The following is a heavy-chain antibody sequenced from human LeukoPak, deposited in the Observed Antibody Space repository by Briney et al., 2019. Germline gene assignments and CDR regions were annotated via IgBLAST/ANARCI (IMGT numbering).Heavy chain of an antibody. D-gene: IGHD3-10*01. J-gene: IGHJ4*02. V-gene: IGHV3-23*01. Sequence: GGTLRLSCAATGLTFSSYGMSWVRQAPGKGLEWVSAISGCGGRTYYADSVKGRFTVSRDNSKNTLYLQMNSLRVEDTAVYYCVRDRHYIGNREVRFPYWGQGALVTVSS. CDR1: GLTFSSYG. CDR3: VRDRHYIGNREVRFPY. CDR2: ISGCGGRT.